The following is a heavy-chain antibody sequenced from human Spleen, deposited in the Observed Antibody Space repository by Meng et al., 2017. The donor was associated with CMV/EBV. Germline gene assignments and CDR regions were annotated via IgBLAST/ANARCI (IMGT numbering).Heavy chain of an antibody. Sequence: ASVKVSCKASGYTFTDFYIHWVRQAPGQGLEWMGWINPDSGATDYAQKFQGRVTMTRDTSINTAYMDLSRLKSDDTAVYYCARDLRDPDNWFDPWGQGTLITVSS. CDR1: GYTFTDFY. V-gene: IGHV1-2*02. CDR2: INPDSGAT. J-gene: IGHJ5*02. CDR3: ARDLRDPDNWFDP.